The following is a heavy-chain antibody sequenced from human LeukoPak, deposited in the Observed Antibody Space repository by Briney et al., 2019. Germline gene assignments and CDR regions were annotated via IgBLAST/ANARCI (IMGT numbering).Heavy chain of an antibody. J-gene: IGHJ4*02. CDR2: ISSSSSYI. D-gene: IGHD1-26*01. CDR1: GFTFSNAW. V-gene: IGHV3-21*01. CDR3: ASTSRNY. Sequence: GGSLRLSCAASGFTFSNAWMSWVRQAPGKGLEWVSSISSSSSYIYYADSVKGRFTISRDNAKNSLYLQMNSLRAEDTAVYYCASTSRNYWGQGTLVTVSS.